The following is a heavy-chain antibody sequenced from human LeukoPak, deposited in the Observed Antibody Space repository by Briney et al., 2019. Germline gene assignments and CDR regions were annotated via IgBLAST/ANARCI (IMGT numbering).Heavy chain of an antibody. CDR2: INHSGST. CDR3: ARGRRNIVVVPASFDY. V-gene: IGHV4-34*01. CDR1: GGSFSGYY. D-gene: IGHD2-2*01. J-gene: IGHJ4*02. Sequence: SETLSPTCAVYGGSFSGYYWSWIRQPPGKGLEWIGEINHSGSTNYNPSLKSRVTISVDTSKNQFSLKLSSVTAADTAVYYCARGRRNIVVVPASFDYWGQGTLVTVSS.